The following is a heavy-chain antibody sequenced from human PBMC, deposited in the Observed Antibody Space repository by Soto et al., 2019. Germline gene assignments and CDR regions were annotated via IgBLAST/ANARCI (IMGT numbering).Heavy chain of an antibody. D-gene: IGHD2-21*02. CDR3: ARQRTTVVTQAYFDH. J-gene: IGHJ4*02. CDR2: IYYSGRT. V-gene: IGHV4-39*01. Sequence: SETLSLTCIVSGESISSSSYYWGWIRQPPGKGLEWIGSIYYSGRTYYNPSFKSRVTISIDTSKNQFSLKLSSVTATNTAVYYCARQRTTVVTQAYFDHWGQGALVTVS. CDR1: GESISSSSYY.